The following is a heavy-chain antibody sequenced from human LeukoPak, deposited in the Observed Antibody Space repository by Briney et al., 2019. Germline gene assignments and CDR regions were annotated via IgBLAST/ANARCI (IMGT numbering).Heavy chain of an antibody. Sequence: PGGSLRLSCAASGITVSTNYMSWVRQAPGKGLEWVSIAFSDGRTFYADSVKGRFTISRDSSKSTVFLQMNSLRAEDTAVYYCARGDFDYWGQGTLVTVSS. CDR2: AFSDGRT. J-gene: IGHJ4*02. V-gene: IGHV3-53*01. CDR1: GITVSTNY. CDR3: ARGDFDY.